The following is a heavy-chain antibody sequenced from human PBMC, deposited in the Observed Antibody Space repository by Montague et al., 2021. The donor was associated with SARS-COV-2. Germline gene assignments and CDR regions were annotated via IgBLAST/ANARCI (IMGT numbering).Heavy chain of an antibody. Sequence: TLSLTCTVSGGSISSGGYYWSWIRQHPGKGLEWIGYIYYSGSTYYNRSLESRVTISVDTTKNQFSLKLSSVTAADTAVYYCAREPRVGQLLSIYYYGMDVWGQGTTVTVSS. CDR2: IYYSGST. J-gene: IGHJ6*02. V-gene: IGHV4-31*03. CDR1: GGSISSGGYY. D-gene: IGHD2-2*01. CDR3: AREPRVGQLLSIYYYGMDV.